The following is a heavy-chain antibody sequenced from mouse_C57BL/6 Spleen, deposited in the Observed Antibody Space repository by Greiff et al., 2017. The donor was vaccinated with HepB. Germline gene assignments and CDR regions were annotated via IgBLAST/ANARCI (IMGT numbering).Heavy chain of an antibody. CDR3: ASPSYDGYLLDY. J-gene: IGHJ2*01. D-gene: IGHD2-3*01. CDR1: GYTFTDYY. Sequence: EVQLQQSGPELVKPGASVKISCKASGYTFTDYYMNWVKQSHGKSLEWIGDINPNNGGTSYNQKFKGKATLTVDKSSSTAYMELRSLTSEDSAVYYCASPSYDGYLLDYWGQGTTLTVSS. CDR2: INPNNGGT. V-gene: IGHV1-26*01.